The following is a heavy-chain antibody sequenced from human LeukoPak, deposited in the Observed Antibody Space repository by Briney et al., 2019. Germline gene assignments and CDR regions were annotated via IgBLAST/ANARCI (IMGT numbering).Heavy chain of an antibody. D-gene: IGHD1-26*01. Sequence: SVKVSRKASGGTFSSYAISWVRQAPGQGLEWMGGIIPIFGTANYAQKFQGRVTITTDESTSTAYMELSSLRSEDTAVYYCARVGATTNWFDPWGQGTLVTVSS. V-gene: IGHV1-69*05. CDR3: ARVGATTNWFDP. CDR2: IIPIFGTA. CDR1: GGTFSSYA. J-gene: IGHJ5*02.